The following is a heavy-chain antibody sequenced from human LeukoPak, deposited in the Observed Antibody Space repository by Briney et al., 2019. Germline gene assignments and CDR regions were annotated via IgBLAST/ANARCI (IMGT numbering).Heavy chain of an antibody. CDR3: AKAPPYTKYFDY. Sequence: GGSLRLSCAASGFTFSNAWMNWVRQAPGKGLEWVSVISGSGATTYYADSVKGRFTISRDNSKNTLYLQINSLRAEDTAIYYCAKAPPYTKYFDYWGQGTLLTVSS. CDR1: GFTFSNAW. J-gene: IGHJ4*02. V-gene: IGHV3-23*01. CDR2: ISGSGATT. D-gene: IGHD1-1*01.